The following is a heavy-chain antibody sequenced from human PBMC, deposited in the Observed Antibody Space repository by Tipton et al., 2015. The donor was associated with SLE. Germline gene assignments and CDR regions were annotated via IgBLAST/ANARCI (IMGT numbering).Heavy chain of an antibody. D-gene: IGHD3-3*01. J-gene: IGHJ4*02. CDR1: GGSFSGYY. Sequence: AGLVKPSETLSLTCAVYGGSFSGYYWSWIRQPPGKGLEWIGEINHSGSTNYNPSLKSRVTISVDTSKNQFSLKLSSVTAADTAVYYCARGFTIFGVVISPHRGGGRYFDYWGQGTLVTVSS. CDR2: INHSGST. V-gene: IGHV4-34*01. CDR3: ARGFTIFGVVISPHRGGGRYFDY.